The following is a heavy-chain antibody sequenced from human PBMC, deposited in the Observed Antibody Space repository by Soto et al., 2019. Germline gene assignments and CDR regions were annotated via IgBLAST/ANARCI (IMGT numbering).Heavy chain of an antibody. CDR2: IYYGGKT. Sequence: SETLSLTCTLSGASITSTTYFWAWIRQPPGRGLEWVGSIYYGGKTHYNPSLKNRVTISVDRSKNQFSLQMTSVTAADTAVYYCAKNLPRTGRFDYWGQGTLVTVSS. J-gene: IGHJ4*02. V-gene: IGHV4-39*01. CDR1: GASITSTTYF. CDR3: AKNLPRTGRFDY.